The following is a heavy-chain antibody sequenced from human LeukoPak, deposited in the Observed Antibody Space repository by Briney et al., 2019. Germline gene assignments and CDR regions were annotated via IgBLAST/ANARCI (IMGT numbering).Heavy chain of an antibody. Sequence: PGGSLRLSCTASGFTFSSYGMHWVRQAPGKGLEWVAFIRYDGSNKYYADSVKGRFTISRDNSKNTLYLQMNSLRAEDTAVYYCAKDVYSGYPPDYFDYWGQGTLVTVSS. CDR2: IRYDGSNK. D-gene: IGHD5-12*01. J-gene: IGHJ4*02. V-gene: IGHV3-30*02. CDR1: GFTFSSYG. CDR3: AKDVYSGYPPDYFDY.